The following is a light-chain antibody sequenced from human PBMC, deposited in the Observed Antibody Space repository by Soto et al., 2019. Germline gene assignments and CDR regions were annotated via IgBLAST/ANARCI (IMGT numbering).Light chain of an antibody. Sequence: ENVLTQSPGTLSLSPGQRATLSCRASHTISSSYLAWYQQKPGQAPRLLIYAISDRATGVPDRFSGSGSGTEFTLTISSLQSEDFAVYYCQQYNNWMYTFGQGTKVDIK. CDR1: HTISSSY. CDR2: AIS. J-gene: IGKJ2*01. V-gene: IGKV3-20*01. CDR3: QQYNNWMYT.